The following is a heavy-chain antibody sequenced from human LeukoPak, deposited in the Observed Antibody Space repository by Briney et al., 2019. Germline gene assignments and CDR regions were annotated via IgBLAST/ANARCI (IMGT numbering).Heavy chain of an antibody. J-gene: IGHJ4*02. CDR3: VRFGLTSSLDY. CDR1: GYRLTXNW. V-gene: IGHV5-51*01. D-gene: IGHD6-13*01. Sequence: GYRLTXNWIGWVRQVPGKGLEWMGLIYPGDSDTRYSPSFQGQVTFSVDASISTAYLQLSGLRASDTAIYYCVRFGLTSSLDYWGQGTLVTVSS. CDR2: IYPGDSDT.